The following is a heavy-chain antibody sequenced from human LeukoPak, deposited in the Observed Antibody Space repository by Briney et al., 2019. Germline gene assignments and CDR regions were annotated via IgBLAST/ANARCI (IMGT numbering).Heavy chain of an antibody. J-gene: IGHJ4*02. Sequence: ASVKVSCKASGYTFTGYYMHWVRQAPGQGLEWMGWINPNSGGTNYAQKFQGRVTMTRDTSISTAYMELSRLRSDDTAVYYCARWPRWEHRLYYFDYWGQGTLVTVSS. V-gene: IGHV1-2*02. CDR3: ARWPRWEHRLYYFDY. CDR1: GYTFTGYY. D-gene: IGHD1-26*01. CDR2: INPNSGGT.